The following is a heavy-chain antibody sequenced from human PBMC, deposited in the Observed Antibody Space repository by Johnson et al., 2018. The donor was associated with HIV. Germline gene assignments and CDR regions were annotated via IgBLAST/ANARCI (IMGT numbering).Heavy chain of an antibody. D-gene: IGHD6-6*01. CDR2: IKSKTDGGTT. J-gene: IGHJ3*02. CDR1: GFTFSNAW. CDR3: TTEAYSSSSAAFDI. Sequence: EVQLVESGGGLVQPGGSLRLSCAASGFTFSNAWMSWVRQAPGKGLEWVGRIKSKTDGGTTDYAAPMKGRFTISRDDSKNTLYLQMNSLKTEDTAVYYCTTEAYSSSSAAFDIWGQGTMVTVSS. V-gene: IGHV3-15*01.